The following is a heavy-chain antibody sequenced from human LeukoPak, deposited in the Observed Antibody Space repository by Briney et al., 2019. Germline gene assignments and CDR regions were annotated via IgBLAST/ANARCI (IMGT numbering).Heavy chain of an antibody. CDR1: GFTVSSNY. V-gene: IGHV3-53*01. J-gene: IGHJ4*02. Sequence: PGGSLRLSCAASGFTVSSNYMSWVRQAPGKGLEWVSVIHSSGSTYYADSVKRRFTISRDNSKNTLYLQMTSLRDEDTAVYYCAKDPLNYGDYFDYWGQGTLVTVSS. CDR2: IHSSGST. CDR3: AKDPLNYGDYFDY. D-gene: IGHD4-17*01.